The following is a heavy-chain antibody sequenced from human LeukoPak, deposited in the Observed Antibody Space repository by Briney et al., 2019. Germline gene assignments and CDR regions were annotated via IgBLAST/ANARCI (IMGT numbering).Heavy chain of an antibody. Sequence: GGSLRLSCAASGFTFDDYAMYWVRQAPGKGLEWVSGISWNSGSIGYADSVKGRFTISRDNAKNSLYLQMNSLRAEDTALYYCAKGRDKYQLLSKNWFDPWGQGTLVTVSS. CDR2: ISWNSGSI. D-gene: IGHD2-2*01. V-gene: IGHV3-9*01. CDR1: GFTFDDYA. J-gene: IGHJ5*02. CDR3: AKGRDKYQLLSKNWFDP.